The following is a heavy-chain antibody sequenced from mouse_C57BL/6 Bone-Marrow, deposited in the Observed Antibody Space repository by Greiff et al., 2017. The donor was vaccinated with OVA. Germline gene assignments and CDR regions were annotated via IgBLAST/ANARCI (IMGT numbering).Heavy chain of an antibody. CDR1: GISITTGNYR. V-gene: IGHV3-5*01. D-gene: IGHD3-1*01. CDR3: AREGGLYYFDY. CDR2: IYYSGTI. J-gene: IGHJ2*01. Sequence: EVHLVESGPGLVKPSQTVFLTCTVTGISITTGNYRWSWIRQVPGNKLEWIGYIYYSGTITYNPSLTSRTTITRDTPKNQFFLEMNSLTAEDTATYYCAREGGLYYFDYWGQGTTLTVSS.